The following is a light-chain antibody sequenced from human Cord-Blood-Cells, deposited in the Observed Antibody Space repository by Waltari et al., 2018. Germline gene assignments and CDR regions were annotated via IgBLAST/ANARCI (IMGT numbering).Light chain of an antibody. Sequence: QSVLTQPPSVSGAPRQRVTIPCTGSSSNIGAGYDVHWYQQLPGTAPNHLIYGNSNRPSGVPVRFSGSKSGTSASLAITGLQAEDEADYYCQSYDSSLSGWVFGGGTKLTVL. CDR2: GNS. V-gene: IGLV1-40*01. CDR3: QSYDSSLSGWV. J-gene: IGLJ3*02. CDR1: SSNIGAGYD.